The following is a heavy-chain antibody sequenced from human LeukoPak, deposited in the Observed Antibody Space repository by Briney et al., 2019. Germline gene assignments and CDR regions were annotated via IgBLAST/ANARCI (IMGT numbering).Heavy chain of an antibody. CDR3: ARRRVYFDY. J-gene: IGHJ4*02. CDR2: IYYSGST. CDR1: GGSISSSNYH. Sequence: PSETLSLTCTVSGGSISSSNYHWSWIRQPPGKGLEWIGSIYYSGSTYYNPSLKSRVTIYVDTSKNQFSLKVTSVTAADTAVYYCARRRVYFDYWGQGTLVTVSS. V-gene: IGHV4-39*01.